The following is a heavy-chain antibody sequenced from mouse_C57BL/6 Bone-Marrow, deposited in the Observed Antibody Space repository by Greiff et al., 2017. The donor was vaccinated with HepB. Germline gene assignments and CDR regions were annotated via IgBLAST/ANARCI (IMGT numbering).Heavy chain of an antibody. CDR3: ARSHHYYGSSSYWYFDV. Sequence: EVKLMESGGGLVQPGGSLSLSCAASGFTFTDYYMSWVRQPPGKALEWLGFIRNKANGYTTEYSASVKGRFTISRDNSQSILYLQMNALRAEDSATYYCARSHHYYGSSSYWYFDVWGTGTTVTVSS. D-gene: IGHD1-1*01. V-gene: IGHV7-3*01. CDR2: IRNKANGYTT. CDR1: GFTFTDYY. J-gene: IGHJ1*03.